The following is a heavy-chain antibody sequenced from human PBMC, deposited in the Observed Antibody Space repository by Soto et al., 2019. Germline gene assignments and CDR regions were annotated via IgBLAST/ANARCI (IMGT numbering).Heavy chain of an antibody. J-gene: IGHJ6*02. CDR2: ISSSSS. Sequence: PGGSLRLSCAASRFTFSSYTMNWVRQAPGKGLEWVSSISSSSSYADSVKGRFTTSRDNAKSSLYLQMNSLRAEDTAVYYCARGHYGMDVWGQGTTVTVSS. CDR1: RFTFSSYT. CDR3: ARGHYGMDV. V-gene: IGHV3-21*01.